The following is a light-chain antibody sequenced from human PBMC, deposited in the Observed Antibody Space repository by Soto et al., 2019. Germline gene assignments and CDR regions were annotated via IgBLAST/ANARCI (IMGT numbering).Light chain of an antibody. V-gene: IGKV1-39*01. CDR3: QQSHSTPLT. Sequence: DIQLTQSPSSLSASVGDRVTITCRTSQNIDTYLNWYHQKPGEAPNLLIYAASSLQNGVPVRFSGRGSGTGFTLTISGLQPEDFGTYYCQQSHSTPLTFGGGTKVEVQ. CDR2: AAS. J-gene: IGKJ4*01. CDR1: QNIDTY.